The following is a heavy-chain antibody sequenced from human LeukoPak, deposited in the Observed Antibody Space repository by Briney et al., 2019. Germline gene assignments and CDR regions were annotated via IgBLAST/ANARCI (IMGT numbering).Heavy chain of an antibody. J-gene: IGHJ5*02. Sequence: SETLSLTCTVSGGSISSSSYYWGWIRQPPGKGLEWIGSVYYSGSTYYNPSLKSRVTISVDTSKNQFSLKLSSVTAADTAVYYCARLWFGELSNWFDPWGQGTLVTVSS. CDR1: GGSISSSSYY. CDR3: ARLWFGELSNWFDP. V-gene: IGHV4-39*01. D-gene: IGHD3-10*01. CDR2: VYYSGST.